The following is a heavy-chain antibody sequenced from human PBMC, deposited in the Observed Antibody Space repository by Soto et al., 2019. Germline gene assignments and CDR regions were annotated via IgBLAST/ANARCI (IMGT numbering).Heavy chain of an antibody. V-gene: IGHV4-39*01. D-gene: IGHD6-13*01. CDR1: GGSISSSSYY. CDR3: ARHLTAGEGYFDY. J-gene: IGHJ4*02. CDR2: IYYSGST. Sequence: QLQLQESGPGLVKPSETLSLTCTVSGGSISSSSYYWGWIRQPPGKGLEWIGSIYYSGSTYYNPSLTSRVTISVDTSKNQFSLKLSSVTAADTAVSYCARHLTAGEGYFDYWGQGTLVTVSS.